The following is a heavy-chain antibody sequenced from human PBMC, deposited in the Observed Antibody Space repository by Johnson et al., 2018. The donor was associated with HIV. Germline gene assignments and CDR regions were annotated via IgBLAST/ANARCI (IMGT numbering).Heavy chain of an antibody. Sequence: VQLVESGGGLIQPGGSLRLSCAASGFTVSSNYMSWVRQAPGKGLEWVSLIYSGSSTYHVDSVKGRFTISRDNSKNTLYLQMNSLRAEDTAVYYCAKPRQPSDAFDIWGQGTMVTVSS. CDR3: AKPRQPSDAFDI. CDR2: IYSGSST. CDR1: GFTVSSNY. D-gene: IGHD6-13*01. V-gene: IGHV3-66*03. J-gene: IGHJ3*02.